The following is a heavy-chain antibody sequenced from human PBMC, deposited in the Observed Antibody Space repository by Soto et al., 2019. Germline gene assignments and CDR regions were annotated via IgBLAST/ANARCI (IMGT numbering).Heavy chain of an antibody. CDR1: GYTFTHYH. J-gene: IGHJ1*01. CDR2: INPSGGST. Sequence: GASVKVSCKASGYTFTHYHVYWVRQAPGRGLEWLGMINPSGGSTTYAQNLQGRVTMTRDTSTNTVYMELSSLRSEDTAVYYCAREAINSSGYSRYFQHWGQGTPVTVSS. V-gene: IGHV1-46*01. CDR3: AREAINSSGYSRYFQH. D-gene: IGHD3-22*01.